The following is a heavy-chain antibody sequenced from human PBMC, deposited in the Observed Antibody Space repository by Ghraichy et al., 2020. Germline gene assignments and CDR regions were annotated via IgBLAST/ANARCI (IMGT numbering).Heavy chain of an antibody. CDR3: ARKYSIDYGDYWYFDL. J-gene: IGHJ2*01. Sequence: ASVKVSCKASGYTFTSYYMHWVRQAPGQGLEWMGIINPSGGSTSYAQKFQGRVTMTRDTSTSTVYMELSSLRSEDTAVYYCARKYSIDYGDYWYFDLWGRCILVTVSS. D-gene: IGHD4-17*01. CDR1: GYTFTSYY. V-gene: IGHV1-46*01. CDR2: INPSGGST.